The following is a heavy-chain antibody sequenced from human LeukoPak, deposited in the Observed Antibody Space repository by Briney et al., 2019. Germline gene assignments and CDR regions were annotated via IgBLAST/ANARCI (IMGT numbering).Heavy chain of an antibody. CDR3: AKIHTDTYYYDSSGYYGY. D-gene: IGHD3-22*01. J-gene: IGHJ4*02. CDR1: GFTFSSYA. CDR2: ISGSGGST. V-gene: IGHV3-23*01. Sequence: PGGSLRLSCTASGFTFSSYAMSWVRQAPGKGLEWVSAISGSGGSTYYADSVKGRFTISRDNSKNTLYLQMNSLRAEDTAVYYCAKIHTDTYYYDSSGYYGYWGQGTLVTVSS.